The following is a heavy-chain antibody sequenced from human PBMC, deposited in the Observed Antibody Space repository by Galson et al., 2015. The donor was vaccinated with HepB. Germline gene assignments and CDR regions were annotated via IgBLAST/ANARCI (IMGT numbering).Heavy chain of an antibody. Sequence: SVKVSCKASGGTFSSYAISWVRQAPGQGLEWMGRIIPILGIANYAQKFQGRVTITADKSTSTAYMELSSLRSEDTAVYYCARDQVWFGGAFDIWGQGTMVTFSS. V-gene: IGHV1-69*04. CDR2: IIPILGIA. J-gene: IGHJ3*02. CDR3: ARDQVWFGGAFDI. CDR1: GGTFSSYA. D-gene: IGHD3-10*01.